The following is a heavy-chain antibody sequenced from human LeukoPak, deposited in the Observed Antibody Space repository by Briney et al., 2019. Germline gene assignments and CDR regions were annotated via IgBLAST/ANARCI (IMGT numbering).Heavy chain of an antibody. Sequence: GGSLRLSCAASGFTFSSYAMSWVRQAPGKGLEWVSGISGSAGSTYYADSVKGRFTISRDNSKNTLYLQMNSLRAEDTAVYYCARDQGWGRIDYWGQGTLVTVSS. CDR1: GFTFSSYA. J-gene: IGHJ4*02. V-gene: IGHV3-23*01. CDR2: ISGSAGST. CDR3: ARDQGWGRIDY. D-gene: IGHD2-15*01.